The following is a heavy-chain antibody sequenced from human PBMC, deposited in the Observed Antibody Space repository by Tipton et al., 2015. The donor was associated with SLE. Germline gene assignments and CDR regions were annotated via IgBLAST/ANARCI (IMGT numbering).Heavy chain of an antibody. J-gene: IGHJ6*03. Sequence: TLSLTCTVSGGSISSHYWSWIRQPPGKGLEWIGYIYYSGSTHYNPSLKSRVTISVDTSKNQFSLNLTSVTAADTAVYYCAREGADSSGWNYYFLSMDVWGKGTTVTVSS. CDR2: IYYSGST. CDR1: GGSISSHY. CDR3: AREGADSSGWNYYFLSMDV. V-gene: IGHV4-59*11. D-gene: IGHD6-25*01.